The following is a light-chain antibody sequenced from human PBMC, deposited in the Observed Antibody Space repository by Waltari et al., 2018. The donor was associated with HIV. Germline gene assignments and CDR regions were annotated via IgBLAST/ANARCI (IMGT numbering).Light chain of an antibody. J-gene: IGKJ4*01. CDR3: QQYGSWPLT. CDR2: DIS. V-gene: IGKV3-15*01. CDR1: QSLTTQ. Sequence: ETVMTQSPATLSGSPGAGVNLSCRASQSLTTQLAWYQHKPGQPPRLLIYDISMRATGIPVRFSGSGSGTDFTLAITSLQSEDFAVYYCQQYGSWPLTFGGGTKVDIK.